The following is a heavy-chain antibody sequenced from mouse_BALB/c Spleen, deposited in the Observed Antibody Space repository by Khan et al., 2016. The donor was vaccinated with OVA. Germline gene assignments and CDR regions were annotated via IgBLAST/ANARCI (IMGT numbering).Heavy chain of an antibody. CDR3: ARSVTITTVVATDFDY. V-gene: IGHV3-2*02. CDR2: ISYSGRT. J-gene: IGHJ3*01. Sequence: EVQLQESGPGLVKPSQSLSLTCTVTGYSITSDYAWNWIRQFPGNKLEWMGYISYSGRTSYNPSLKSRISITRDTSKNQFFLQLNSVTTEDTATYYCARSVTITTVVATDFDYWGQGTLVTVSA. CDR1: GYSITSDYA. D-gene: IGHD1-1*01.